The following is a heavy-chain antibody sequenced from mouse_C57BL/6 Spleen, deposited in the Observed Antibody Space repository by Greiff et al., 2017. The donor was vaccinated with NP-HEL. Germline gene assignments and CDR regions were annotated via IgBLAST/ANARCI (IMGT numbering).Heavy chain of an antibody. V-gene: IGHV1-19*01. CDR2: INPYNGGT. J-gene: IGHJ4*01. CDR3: ARYYSNLYYYAMDY. Sequence: DVKLQESGPVLVKPGASVKMSCKASGYTFTDYYMNWVKQSHGKSLEWIGVINPYNGGTSYNQKFKGKATLTVDKSSSTAYMELNSLTSEDSAVYYCARYYSNLYYYAMDYWGQGTSVTVSS. CDR1: GYTFTDYY. D-gene: IGHD2-5*01.